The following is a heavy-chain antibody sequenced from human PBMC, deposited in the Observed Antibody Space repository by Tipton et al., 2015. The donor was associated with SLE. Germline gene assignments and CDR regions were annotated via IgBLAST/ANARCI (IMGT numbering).Heavy chain of an antibody. CDR1: GGSISSSTYY. V-gene: IGHV4-39*07. Sequence: TLSLTCTVSGGSISSSTYYWGWIRQPPGKGLEWIGSVYYTGNTYYNPSLKSRVTISVDTSKNQFSLKLSSVTAADTAVYYCVKSVVVVSPRDYYYYMDVWGKGTTVTVSS. CDR2: VYYTGNT. J-gene: IGHJ6*03. CDR3: VKSVVVVSPRDYYYYMDV. D-gene: IGHD2-15*01.